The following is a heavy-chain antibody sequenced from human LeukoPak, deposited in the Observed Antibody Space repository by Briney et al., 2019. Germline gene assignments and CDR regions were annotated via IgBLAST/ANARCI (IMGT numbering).Heavy chain of an antibody. J-gene: IGHJ4*02. Sequence: ASVKVSCKASGGTFSSYAISWVRQAPGQGLEWMGGIIPIFGTANYAQKFQGRVTITADESTSTAYMELSSLRSEDTAVYYCATARLHYYDSSGSSIPFDYWGQGTLVTVSS. V-gene: IGHV1-69*13. CDR2: IIPIFGTA. CDR3: ATARLHYYDSSGSSIPFDY. CDR1: GGTFSSYA. D-gene: IGHD3-22*01.